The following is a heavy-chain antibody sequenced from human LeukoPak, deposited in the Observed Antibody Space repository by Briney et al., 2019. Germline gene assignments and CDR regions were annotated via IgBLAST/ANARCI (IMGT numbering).Heavy chain of an antibody. V-gene: IGHV4-61*01. J-gene: IGHJ4*02. Sequence: SETLSLTCSVSGSSVSSGSYYWSWIRQPPGKGLEWIGYIYYSGSTNYNPSLKSRVTISVDTSKNQFSLKLSSVTAADTAVYYCARGSGLYYDSADYYFEAFDYWGQGTLVTVSS. CDR2: IYYSGST. CDR3: ARGSGLYYDSADYYFEAFDY. D-gene: IGHD3-22*01. CDR1: GSSVSSGSYY.